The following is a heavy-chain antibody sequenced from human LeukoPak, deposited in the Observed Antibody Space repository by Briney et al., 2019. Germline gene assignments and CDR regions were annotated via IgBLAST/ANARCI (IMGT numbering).Heavy chain of an antibody. V-gene: IGHV3-64D*06. CDR1: GFTFNKYV. D-gene: IGHD5-18*01. Sequence: QAGGSLRLSCSASGFTFNKYVMHWVRQAPDKGLEYVSGVSNNGDSTYYADSVKGRFTISGDNSKNTLYLQMSSLRPEDTAAYYCVKGEIRGYKKRGVDYWGQGTLVTVSS. CDR3: VKGEIRGYKKRGVDY. CDR2: VSNNGDST. J-gene: IGHJ4*02.